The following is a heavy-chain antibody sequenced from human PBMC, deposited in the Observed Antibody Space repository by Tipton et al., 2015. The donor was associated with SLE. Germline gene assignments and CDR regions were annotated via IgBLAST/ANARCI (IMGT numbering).Heavy chain of an antibody. CDR1: GGSISSHY. CDR3: ARGPEQWLVNPHYFDY. CDR2: IYYSGST. V-gene: IGHV4-59*11. D-gene: IGHD6-19*01. J-gene: IGHJ4*02. Sequence: TLSLTCTVSGGSISSHYWSWIRQPPGKGLEWFGYIYYSGSTNYNPSLKSRVTISVDTSKNQFSLKLSSVTAADTAVYYCARGPEQWLVNPHYFDYWGQGTLVTVSS.